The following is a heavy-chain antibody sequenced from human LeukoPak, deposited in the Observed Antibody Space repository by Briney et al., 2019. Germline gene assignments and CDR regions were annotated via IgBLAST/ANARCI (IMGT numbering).Heavy chain of an antibody. V-gene: IGHV4-4*07. CDR1: GGSITSYY. CDR2: IYSSGNT. Sequence: PSETLSLTCTVSGGSITSYYWNWIRKPAGKGLEWIGRIYSSGNTNYSPSLKSRVTMSVDTSKTQFSLKLSFVTAADTAVYYCARGSSAAGGNFEYWGQGTLVTVSS. CDR3: ARGSSAAGGNFEY. J-gene: IGHJ4*02. D-gene: IGHD6-13*01.